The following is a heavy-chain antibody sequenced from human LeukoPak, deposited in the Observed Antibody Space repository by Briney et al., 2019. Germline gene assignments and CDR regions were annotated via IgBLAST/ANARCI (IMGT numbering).Heavy chain of an antibody. J-gene: IGHJ6*02. CDR2: MYSGGST. V-gene: IGHV3-53*04. Sequence: GGSLRLSCAASGFNVNNNYMSWVRQAPGEGLECVSVMYSGGSTKYADSVKGRFTISRHNSENTLYLQLSSLRVEDTAVYYCAKVVSGGGNYVMDVWGQGTTVTVSS. D-gene: IGHD2-15*01. CDR3: AKVVSGGGNYVMDV. CDR1: GFNVNNNY.